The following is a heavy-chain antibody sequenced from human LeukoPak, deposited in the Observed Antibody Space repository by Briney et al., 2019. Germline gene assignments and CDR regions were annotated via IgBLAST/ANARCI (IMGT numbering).Heavy chain of an antibody. CDR2: IYYSGST. J-gene: IGHJ6*03. Sequence: SETLSLTCTVSGGSISSYYWSWIRQPPGKGLEWIGYIYYSGSTNYNPSLKSRVTISVDTSKNQFSLKLSSVTAADTAVYYCARSRQLWFSGYYCYMDVWGKGTTVTISS. CDR3: ARSRQLWFSGYYCYMDV. CDR1: GGSISSYY. D-gene: IGHD5-18*01. V-gene: IGHV4-59*01.